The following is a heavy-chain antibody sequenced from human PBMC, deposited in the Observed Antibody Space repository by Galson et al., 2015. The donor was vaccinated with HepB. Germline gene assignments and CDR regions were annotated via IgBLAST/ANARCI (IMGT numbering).Heavy chain of an antibody. D-gene: IGHD6-13*01. CDR3: AKDSSTGYSSSWSPWYFDY. Sequence: SLRLSCAASGFTFSNYGMSWVRQAPGKGLEWVSAISGGGGSTYYADSVKGRFTISRDNSKNTLYLQMNSLRAEDAAVYYCAKDSSTGYSSSWSPWYFDYWGQGTLVTVSS. CDR2: ISGGGGST. CDR1: GFTFSNYG. V-gene: IGHV3-23*01. J-gene: IGHJ4*02.